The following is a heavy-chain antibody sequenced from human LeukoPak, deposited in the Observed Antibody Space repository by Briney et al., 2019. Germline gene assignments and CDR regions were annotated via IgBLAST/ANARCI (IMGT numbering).Heavy chain of an antibody. J-gene: IGHJ5*02. CDR2: IQYDGNTI. CDR1: GFTYSHNG. Sequence: GGSLILSCVASGFTYSHNGMHWVRQAPGKGLEWVAFIQYDGNTIFYADSVKGRFTISRDNSKNTLYLQMNSLRTDDTAVYYCGKEQGGSYVHAFDPWGQGTVVTVSS. V-gene: IGHV3-30*02. D-gene: IGHD3-10*02. CDR3: GKEQGGSYVHAFDP.